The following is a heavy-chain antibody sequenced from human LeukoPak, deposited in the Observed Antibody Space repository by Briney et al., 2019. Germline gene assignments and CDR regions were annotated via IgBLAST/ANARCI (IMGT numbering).Heavy chain of an antibody. CDR3: ARRGTRWYFDY. D-gene: IGHD1-14*01. CDR1: GGSISSSSYY. J-gene: IGHJ4*02. CDR2: IHHTGST. Sequence: SETLSLTCTVYGGSISSSSYYWGWIRQPPGKGPEWIGSIHHTGSTYYNLSFKSRVTISVDTSNHQFSLRLRSVTAADTAVYYCARRGTRWYFDYWGQGTLVTVCS. V-gene: IGHV4-39*01.